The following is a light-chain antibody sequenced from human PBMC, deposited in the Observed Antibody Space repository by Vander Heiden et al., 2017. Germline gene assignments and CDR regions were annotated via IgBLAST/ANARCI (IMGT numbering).Light chain of an antibody. J-gene: IGKJ4*01. Sequence: DIQFTQSPSFLSASLGDRVTITCRASQGISSYLAWYQQKPGKAPKLLIYAASTLQSGVPSRFSGSGSGTEFTLTISSLQPEDFATYYCQQLNSYLPLTFGGGTKVEIK. CDR3: QQLNSYLPLT. CDR2: AAS. CDR1: QGISSY. V-gene: IGKV1-9*01.